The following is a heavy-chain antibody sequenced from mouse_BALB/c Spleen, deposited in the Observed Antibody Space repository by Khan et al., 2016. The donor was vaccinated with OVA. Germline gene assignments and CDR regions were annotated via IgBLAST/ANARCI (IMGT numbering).Heavy chain of an antibody. CDR3: ARGTTTSYWYFDV. CDR2: IHPSASET. J-gene: IGHJ1*01. V-gene: IGHV1-61*01. D-gene: IGHD1-1*01. Sequence: QVQLKQSGAELVRPGTSVKLSCKASGYSFTSYWMNWVKQRPGQGLEWIGIIHPSASETKLNQKFKDKATLTVDKSSSTAYMQLRSPTSEDSAVYYCARGTTTSYWYFDVWGAGITVTVSS. CDR1: GYSFTSYW.